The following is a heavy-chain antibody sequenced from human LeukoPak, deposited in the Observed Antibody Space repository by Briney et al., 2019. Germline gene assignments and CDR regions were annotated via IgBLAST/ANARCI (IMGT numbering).Heavy chain of an antibody. CDR1: GGSISSSSYY. Sequence: SETLSLTCTVSGGSISSSSYYWGWIRQPPGKGLEWIGSIYYSGSTYYNPSLKSRVTISVDTSKNQFSLKLSSVTAADTAVYYCARGWRDIVVVPAAIKQLVRGVYFDYWGQGTLVTVSS. D-gene: IGHD2-2*01. V-gene: IGHV4-39*07. CDR2: IYYSGST. CDR3: ARGWRDIVVVPAAIKQLVRGVYFDY. J-gene: IGHJ4*02.